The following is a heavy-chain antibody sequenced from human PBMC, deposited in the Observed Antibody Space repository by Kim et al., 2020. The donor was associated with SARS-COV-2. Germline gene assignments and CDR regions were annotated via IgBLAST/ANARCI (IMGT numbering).Heavy chain of an antibody. CDR1: GGSFSGYY. V-gene: IGHV4-34*01. CDR3: SRGRGGTTVVTLGLGYYYYYCMDV. Sequence: SETLSLTCAVYGGSFSGYYWSWIRQPPGKGLEWIGEINHSGSTNYNPSLKSRVTISVDTSKNQFSLKLSSVTAADTAVYYCSRGRGGTTVVTLGLGYYYYYCMDVGGQGTTVTVSS. J-gene: IGHJ6*02. CDR2: INHSGST. D-gene: IGHD4-17*01.